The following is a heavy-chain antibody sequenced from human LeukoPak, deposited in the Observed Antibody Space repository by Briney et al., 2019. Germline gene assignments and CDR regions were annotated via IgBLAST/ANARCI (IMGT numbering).Heavy chain of an antibody. CDR1: GGSFSGYY. V-gene: IGHV4-34*01. D-gene: IGHD1-26*01. Sequence: SDTLSLTCALYGGSFSGYYWSWIRQPPGKGLEWIGEINHSGSTNYNPSLKSRVTISVDTSKNQFPLKLSSVTAADTAVYYCARLSGSPSQAGAFDIWGQGTMVTVSS. CDR3: ARLSGSPSQAGAFDI. J-gene: IGHJ3*02. CDR2: INHSGST.